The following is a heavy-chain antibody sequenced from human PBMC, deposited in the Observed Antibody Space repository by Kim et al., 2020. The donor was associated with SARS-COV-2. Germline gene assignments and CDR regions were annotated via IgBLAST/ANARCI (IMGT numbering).Heavy chain of an antibody. CDR2: ISAGGGST. V-gene: IGHV3-23*01. D-gene: IGHD4-17*01. CDR3: AKDFDYGDYSRYHMDV. J-gene: IGHJ6*02. Sequence: GSLRLSCAASGFTFSSYAMSWVRQAPGKGLDWVSTISAGGGSTYYADSVKGRFTISRDNSKNTLYLQMSSLRAEDTAIYYCAKDFDYGDYSRYHMDVWGQGTTVTVSS. CDR1: GFTFSSYA.